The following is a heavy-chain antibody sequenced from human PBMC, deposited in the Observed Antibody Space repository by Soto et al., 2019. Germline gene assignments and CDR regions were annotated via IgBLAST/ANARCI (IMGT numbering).Heavy chain of an antibody. J-gene: IGHJ5*01. V-gene: IGHV1-8*01. D-gene: IGHD6-13*01. CDR1: GYTFTSYD. CDR2: MNPDSGNT. Sequence: ASVKVSCKASGYTFTSYDINWVRQATGQGLEWMGWMNPDSGNTGYAQKLQGRVTMTRNTSISTAYMELSSLRSEDTAVYYCASNFGQQPYWFDRWGKGTLGTVCS. CDR3: ASNFGQQPYWFDR.